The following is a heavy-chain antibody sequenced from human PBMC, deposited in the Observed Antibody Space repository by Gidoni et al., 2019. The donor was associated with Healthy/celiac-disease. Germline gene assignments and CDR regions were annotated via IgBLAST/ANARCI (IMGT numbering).Heavy chain of an antibody. CDR1: GFTFGDYA. CDR2: IRSKAYGGTT. V-gene: IGHV3-49*04. Sequence: EVQLVESGGGLVQPGRSLRLSCTASGFTFGDYAMSWVRQAPGKGLEWVGFIRSKAYGGTTEYAASVKGRFTISRDDSKSIAYLQMNSLKTEDTAVYYCTRVKEGYSSGWYRGPFDYWGQGTLVTVSS. CDR3: TRVKEGYSSGWYRGPFDY. D-gene: IGHD6-19*01. J-gene: IGHJ4*02.